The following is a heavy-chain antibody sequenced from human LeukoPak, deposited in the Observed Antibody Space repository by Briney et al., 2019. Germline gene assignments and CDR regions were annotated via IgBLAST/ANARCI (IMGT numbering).Heavy chain of an antibody. V-gene: IGHV4-61*02. CDR2: IYTSGST. D-gene: IGHD3-22*01. Sequence: PSQTLSLTCTVSGGSISSGSYYWSWIRQPAGKGLEWIGRIYTSGSTTYNPSLKSRVTISVDTSKNQFSLKLSSVTAADTAVYYCARGQTYYYDSSGYYYYYYYGMDVWGQGTTVTVSS. J-gene: IGHJ6*02. CDR3: ARGQTYYYDSSGYYYYYYYGMDV. CDR1: GGSISSGSYY.